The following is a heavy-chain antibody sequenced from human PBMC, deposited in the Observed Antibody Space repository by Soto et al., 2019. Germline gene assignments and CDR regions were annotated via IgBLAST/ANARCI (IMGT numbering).Heavy chain of an antibody. CDR2: IIPILGIA. CDR1: GGTFSSYT. CDR3: ARDKMAVAVFDY. Sequence: SVKVSCKASGGTFSSYTISWVRQAPGQGLEWMGRIIPILGIANYAQKFQGRVTITADKSTSTAYMELSSLRSEDTAVYYCARDKMAVAVFDYWGQGTLVTVSS. D-gene: IGHD6-19*01. V-gene: IGHV1-69*04. J-gene: IGHJ4*02.